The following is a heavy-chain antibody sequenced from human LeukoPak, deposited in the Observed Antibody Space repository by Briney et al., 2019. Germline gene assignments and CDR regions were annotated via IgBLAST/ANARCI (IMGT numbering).Heavy chain of an antibody. J-gene: IGHJ6*03. CDR2: ISSSSSTI. CDR3: ARYTVTHHYYYYYYMDV. D-gene: IGHD4-17*01. V-gene: IGHV3-48*02. Sequence: PGGSLRLSCAASGFTFSSYSTNWVRQAPGKGLEWVSYISSSSSTIYYADSVKGRFTISRDNAKNSLYLQMNSLRDEDTAVYYCARYTVTHHYYYYYYMDVWGKGTTVTVSS. CDR1: GFTFSSYS.